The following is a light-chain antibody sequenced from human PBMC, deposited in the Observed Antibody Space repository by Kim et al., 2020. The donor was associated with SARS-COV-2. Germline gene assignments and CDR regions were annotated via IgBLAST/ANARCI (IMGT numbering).Light chain of an antibody. CDR1: KLGEKD. CDR2: QDS. CDR3: QAWDSSNAV. Sequence: QGQKARRTGDGDKLGEKDAGGNKKKPGQSPVLGIKQDSKRPAGIHERFSGANSGNKATLTISGTQAMDEADYYCQAWDSSNAVCGGGTQLTVL. J-gene: IGLJ3*02. V-gene: IGLV3-1*01.